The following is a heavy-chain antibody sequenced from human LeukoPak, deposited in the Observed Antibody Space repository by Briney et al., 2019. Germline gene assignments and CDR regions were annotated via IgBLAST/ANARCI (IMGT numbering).Heavy chain of an antibody. CDR1: GFTFSTYA. Sequence: QPGGFLRLSCAASGFTFSTYAMSWVRQAPGKGLEWVSAISGSGGSTYHADSVKGRFTISRDNSKNTLYLQMNSLRAEDTAVYYCAKDLQWGDYYYGMDVWGQGTTVTVSS. V-gene: IGHV3-23*01. D-gene: IGHD1-26*01. CDR2: ISGSGGST. J-gene: IGHJ6*02. CDR3: AKDLQWGDYYYGMDV.